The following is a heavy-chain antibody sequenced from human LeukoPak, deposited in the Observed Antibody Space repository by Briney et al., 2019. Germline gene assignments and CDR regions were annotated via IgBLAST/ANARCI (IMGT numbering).Heavy chain of an antibody. Sequence: GASVKVSCKASGGTFSGYAISWVRQAPGQGLEWMGRIIPIFGTANYAQKFQGRVTITTDESTSTAYMETSSLRSEDTAVYYCARVGFSYYDSSGYQYYFDYWGQGTLVTVSS. CDR2: IIPIFGTA. CDR1: GGTFSGYA. J-gene: IGHJ4*02. CDR3: ARVGFSYYDSSGYQYYFDY. V-gene: IGHV1-69*05. D-gene: IGHD3-22*01.